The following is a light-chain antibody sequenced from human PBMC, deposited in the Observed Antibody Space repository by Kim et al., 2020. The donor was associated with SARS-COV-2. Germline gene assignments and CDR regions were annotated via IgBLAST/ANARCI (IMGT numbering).Light chain of an antibody. CDR3: QPYNNWPALT. J-gene: IGKJ4*01. V-gene: IGKV3-15*01. Sequence: SPGERATPSCRASQSVSSNLAWYQQKPGQAPRLLIYGASTRATGIPARFSGSGSGTEFTLTISSLQSEDFAVYYCQPYNNWPALTFGGGTKVYIK. CDR2: GAS. CDR1: QSVSSN.